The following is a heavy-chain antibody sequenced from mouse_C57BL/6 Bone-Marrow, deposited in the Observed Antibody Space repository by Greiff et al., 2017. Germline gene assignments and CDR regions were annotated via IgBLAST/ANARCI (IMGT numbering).Heavy chain of an antibody. CDR1: GFTFSDYG. D-gene: IGHD1-1*01. CDR3: ARMYYYGSWVYYYAMGY. Sequence: EVNLVESGGGLVQPGGSLKLSCAASGFTFSDYGMAWVRQAPRKGPEWVAFISNLAYSIYYADTVTGRFTISRENAKNTLYLEMSSLRSEDTAMYYCARMYYYGSWVYYYAMGYWGQGTSVTVSS. CDR2: ISNLAYSI. J-gene: IGHJ4*01. V-gene: IGHV5-15*01.